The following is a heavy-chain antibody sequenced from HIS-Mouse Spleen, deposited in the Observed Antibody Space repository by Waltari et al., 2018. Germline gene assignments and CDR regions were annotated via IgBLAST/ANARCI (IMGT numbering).Heavy chain of an antibody. CDR3: AREIPYSSSWYDWYFDL. D-gene: IGHD6-13*01. V-gene: IGHV4-39*07. J-gene: IGHJ2*01. CDR1: GGSISSSSYY. CDR2: IYYSGNP. Sequence: QLQLQESGPGLVKPSETLSLTCTVSGGSISSSSYYWGWIRQPPGKGLGWIGSIYYSGNPYYHPSLKSRVTISVDTPKNQFSLKLSSVTAADTAVYYCAREIPYSSSWYDWYFDLWGRGTLVTVSS.